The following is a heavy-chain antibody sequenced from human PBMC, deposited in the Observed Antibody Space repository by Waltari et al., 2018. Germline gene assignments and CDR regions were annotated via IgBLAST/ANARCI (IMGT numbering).Heavy chain of an antibody. J-gene: IGHJ6*03. CDR1: GFTFTGYA. V-gene: IGHV3-30-3*01. CDR2: ISYDGSNK. CDR3: ARVGDGYNPRYYYMDV. Sequence: QVQLVESGGGVVQPGRSLRLSCAASGFTFTGYAMHWVRQAPGKGLEWVAVISYDGSNKYYADSVKGRFTISRDNSNNTLYLQMNSLRAEDTALYYCARVGDGYNPRYYYMDVWGKGTTVTISS. D-gene: IGHD5-12*01.